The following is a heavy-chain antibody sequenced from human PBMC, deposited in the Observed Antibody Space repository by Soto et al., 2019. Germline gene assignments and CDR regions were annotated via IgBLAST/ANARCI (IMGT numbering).Heavy chain of an antibody. V-gene: IGHV4-30-4*01. D-gene: IGHD4-17*01. CDR3: ARDSVWTTVGARGMGDY. J-gene: IGHJ4*02. CDR2: IYYSGST. CDR1: GGSISSGDYY. Sequence: SETLSLTCTVSGGSISSGDYYWSWIRQPPGKGLEWIGYIYYSGSTYYNPSLKSRVTISVDTSKNQFSLKLSSVTAADTAVYYCARDSVWTTVGARGMGDYWGQGTLVTVSS.